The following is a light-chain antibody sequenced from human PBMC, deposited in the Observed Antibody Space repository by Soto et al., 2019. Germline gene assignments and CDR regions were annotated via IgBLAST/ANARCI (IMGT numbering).Light chain of an antibody. Sequence: QSVLTQPPSVSAAPGQDVTISCSGSSSNIGTSYVSFYQHLPGSAPKLLIYDNNKRPSGIPDRFSGSKSGTSATLGISGLQTGDEADYYCGTWDSTLSAGVFGAGTKVTVL. CDR1: SSNIGTSY. J-gene: IGLJ1*01. CDR3: GTWDSTLSAGV. CDR2: DNN. V-gene: IGLV1-51*01.